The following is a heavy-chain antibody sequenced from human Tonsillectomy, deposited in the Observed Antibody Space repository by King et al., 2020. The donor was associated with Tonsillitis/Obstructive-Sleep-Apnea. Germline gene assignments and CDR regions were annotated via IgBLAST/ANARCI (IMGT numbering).Heavy chain of an antibody. Sequence: VQLVESGGGLVKPGRSLRLSCTASGFTFGDYAMSWFRQAPGKGLEWVGFIRSKAYGGTTEYAAAVKGRFTISRDDSKSIAHLQMNSLKTEDTAVYYCTRGRQDFWSGYPYNWFDPWGQGTLVTVSS. CDR3: TRGRQDFWSGYPYNWFDP. J-gene: IGHJ5*02. CDR2: IRSKAYGGTT. D-gene: IGHD3-3*01. V-gene: IGHV3-49*05. CDR1: GFTFGDYA.